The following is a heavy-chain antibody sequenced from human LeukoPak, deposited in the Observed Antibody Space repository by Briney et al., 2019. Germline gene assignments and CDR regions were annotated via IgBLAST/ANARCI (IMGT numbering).Heavy chain of an antibody. D-gene: IGHD4-17*01. Sequence: GGSLRLSCAASGFTFSSYGMSWVRQAPGKGLEWVSAISGSGGSTYYADSAKGRFTISRDNSKNTLYLQMNSLRAEDTAVYYCAKLLNDYGDYYFDSWGQGTLVTVSS. CDR2: ISGSGGST. V-gene: IGHV3-23*01. CDR3: AKLLNDYGDYYFDS. J-gene: IGHJ4*02. CDR1: GFTFSSYG.